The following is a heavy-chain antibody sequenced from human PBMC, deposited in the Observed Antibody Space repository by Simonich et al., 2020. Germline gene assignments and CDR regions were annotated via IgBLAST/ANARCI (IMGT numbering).Heavy chain of an antibody. J-gene: IGHJ4*02. Sequence: QVQLVQSGAEVKKPGASVKVSCKASGYTFTSYGISWVRQAPGQGLEWMDVISAYNGNKNYAQKLQGRVTMTTDTSTSTAYMELRSLRSDDTAVYYCARASRGTWWYYYFDYWGQGTLVTVSS. CDR3: ARASRGTWWYYYFDY. V-gene: IGHV1-18*01. D-gene: IGHD2-15*01. CDR1: GYTFTSYG. CDR2: ISAYNGNK.